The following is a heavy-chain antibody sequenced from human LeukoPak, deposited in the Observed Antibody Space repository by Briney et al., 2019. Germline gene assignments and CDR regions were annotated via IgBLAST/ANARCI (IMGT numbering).Heavy chain of an antibody. D-gene: IGHD6-13*01. CDR2: INHSGST. J-gene: IGHJ4*02. CDR1: GGSFSGYY. CDR3: AGVKKAARGGGHDY. Sequence: SETLSLTCAVYGGSFSGYYWSWIRQPPGKGLEWIGEINHSGSTNYNPSLKSRVTISVDTSKNKFSLKLSSVTAADTAVYSCAGVKKAARGGGHDYWGQGPLVTVSS. V-gene: IGHV4-34*01.